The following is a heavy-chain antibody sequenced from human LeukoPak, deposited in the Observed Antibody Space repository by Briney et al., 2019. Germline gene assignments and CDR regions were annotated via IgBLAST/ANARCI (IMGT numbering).Heavy chain of an antibody. CDR3: ARAGYTISSYRFDY. Sequence: SETLSLNCSVSGGSINSYWWSWIRQPAGKGLEFIGRIYTTGRTNYNPSLKSRVPMSVDTSQNKFSLELRSATAADTAVYFCARAGYTISSYRFDYWGQGALVTVSS. CDR2: IYTTGRT. CDR1: GGSINSYW. J-gene: IGHJ4*02. V-gene: IGHV4-4*07. D-gene: IGHD3-16*02.